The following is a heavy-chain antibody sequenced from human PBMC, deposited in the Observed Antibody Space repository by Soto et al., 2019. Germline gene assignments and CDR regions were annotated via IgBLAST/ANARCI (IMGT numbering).Heavy chain of an antibody. J-gene: IGHJ6*02. CDR3: ARANSGYGYYYGMDV. V-gene: IGHV1-69*06. CDR1: GGTFSSYA. D-gene: IGHD5-12*01. Sequence: RASVEVSCKASGGTFSSYAISWVRQAPGQGLEWMGGIIPIFGTANYAQKFQGRVTITADKSTSTAYMELSSLRSEDTAVYYCARANSGYGYYYGMDVCGQRTTVTVSS. CDR2: IIPIFGTA.